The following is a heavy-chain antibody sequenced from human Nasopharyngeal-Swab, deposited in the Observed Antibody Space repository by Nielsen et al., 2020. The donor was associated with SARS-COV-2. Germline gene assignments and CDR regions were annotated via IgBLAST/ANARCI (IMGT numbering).Heavy chain of an antibody. CDR2: ISGSGGST. J-gene: IGHJ5*02. Sequence: GGSLRLSCAASGFTFSSYAMSWVRQAPGKGLEWVSAISGSGGSTYHADSVKGRFTISRDNSKNTLYLQMNSLRAEDTAVYYCAKKGIVVVPAAGGLDPWGQGTLVTVSS. CDR3: AKKGIVVVPAAGGLDP. CDR1: GFTFSSYA. V-gene: IGHV3-23*01. D-gene: IGHD2-2*01.